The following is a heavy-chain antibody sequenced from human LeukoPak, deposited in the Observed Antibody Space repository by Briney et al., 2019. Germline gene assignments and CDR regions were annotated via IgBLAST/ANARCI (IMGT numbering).Heavy chain of an antibody. J-gene: IGHJ3*02. CDR2: IYYSGST. CDR3: ARDLRGPGAFDI. CDR1: GGSISSYY. V-gene: IGHV4-59*01. Sequence: PSETLSLTCTVSGGSISSYYWSWIRQPPGKGLEWIGYIYYSGSTNYNPSLKSRVTISVDTSKNQFSLKLSSVTAADTAVYYCARDLRGPGAFDIWGQGTMVTVSS.